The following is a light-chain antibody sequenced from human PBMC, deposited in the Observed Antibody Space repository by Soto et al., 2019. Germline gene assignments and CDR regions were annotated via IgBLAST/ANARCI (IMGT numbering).Light chain of an antibody. CDR2: AAS. CDR1: RSISSS. V-gene: IGKV1-12*01. J-gene: IGKJ5*01. Sequence: DIQMTQSPSSVSASVGDRVTITCRASRSISSSLAWYQQKPGTVPKLLIYAASSLQSGVPSRFSGSGAGTEFTLSITSLQPEDFGTYYCQQGDSFPITFGQGTRLEIK. CDR3: QQGDSFPIT.